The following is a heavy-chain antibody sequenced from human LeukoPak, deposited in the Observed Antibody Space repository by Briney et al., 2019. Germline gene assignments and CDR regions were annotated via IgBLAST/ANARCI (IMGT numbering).Heavy chain of an antibody. D-gene: IGHD6-19*01. CDR3: ARAGSGWYYYYYMDV. V-gene: IGHV4-39*07. CDR1: GGPISSSSYY. J-gene: IGHJ6*03. CDR2: IYYSGST. Sequence: SETLSLTCTVSGGPISSSSYYWGWIRQPPGKGLEWIGSIYYSGSTYYNPSLKSRVTISVDTSKNQFSLKLSSVTAADTAVYYCARAGSGWYYYYYMDVWGKGTTVTVSS.